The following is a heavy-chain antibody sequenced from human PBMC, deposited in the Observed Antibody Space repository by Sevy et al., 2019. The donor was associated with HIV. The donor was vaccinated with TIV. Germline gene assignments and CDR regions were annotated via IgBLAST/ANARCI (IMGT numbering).Heavy chain of an antibody. CDR1: GDSVSSGSYF. V-gene: IGHV4-61*01. Sequence: SETLSLTCTVSGDSVSSGSYFWSWIRQPPGKGLEWIGYISYSGSTNYNPSLKSRVTISVDTSKKQFSLKLTSVTAADTGVYFCARGSRGYSYGWGQGTLVTVSS. D-gene: IGHD5-18*01. J-gene: IGHJ4*02. CDR2: ISYSGST. CDR3: ARGSRGYSYG.